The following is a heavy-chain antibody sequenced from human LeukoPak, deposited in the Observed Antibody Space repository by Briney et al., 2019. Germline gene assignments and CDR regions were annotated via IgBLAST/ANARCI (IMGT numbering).Heavy chain of an antibody. CDR3: ARELSMVRGVVNY. D-gene: IGHD3-10*01. Sequence: GASVKVSCKASGYTFTSYDINWVRQAPGQGLEWMGGIIPIFGTANYAQKFQGRVTITTDESTSTAYMELSSLRSEDTAVYYCARELSMVRGVVNYWGQGTLVTVSS. V-gene: IGHV1-69*05. CDR1: GYTFTSYD. CDR2: IIPIFGTA. J-gene: IGHJ4*02.